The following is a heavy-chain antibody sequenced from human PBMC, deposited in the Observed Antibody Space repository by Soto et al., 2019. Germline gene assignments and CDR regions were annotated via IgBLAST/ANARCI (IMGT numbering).Heavy chain of an antibody. J-gene: IGHJ4*02. CDR3: ARVRIAARPSLDQ. CDR2: ISSSSSYM. D-gene: IGHD6-6*01. V-gene: IGHV3-48*03. CDR1: GFILSSYE. Sequence: EVQLVESGGGLVQPGGSLRLSCAASGFILSSYEINWVRQAPGKGLEWVSYISSSSSYMYYGDSVKGRFTISRDNAKNSLYLQMNSLKAEDTAVYYCARVRIAARPSLDQWGQGTLVTVSS.